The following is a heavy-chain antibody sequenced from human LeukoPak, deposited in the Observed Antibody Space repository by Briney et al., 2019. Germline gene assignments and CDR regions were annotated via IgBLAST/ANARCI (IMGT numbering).Heavy chain of an antibody. CDR3: ARHDSSGWYENWFDP. CDR2: IYYSGST. V-gene: IGHV4-59*08. D-gene: IGHD6-19*01. J-gene: IGHJ5*02. Sequence: SETLSLTCTVSGGSISSYYWSWIRQPPGKGLEWIGYIYYSGSTNYNPSLKSRVTISVDTSKNQFSLKLSSVTAADTAVYYCARHDSSGWYENWFDPWGQGTLVTVSS. CDR1: GGSISSYY.